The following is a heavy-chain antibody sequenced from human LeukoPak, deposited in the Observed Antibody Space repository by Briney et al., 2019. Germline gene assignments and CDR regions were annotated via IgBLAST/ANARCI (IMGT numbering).Heavy chain of an antibody. CDR2: ISSSSSYI. J-gene: IGHJ3*02. Sequence: PGGSLRLSCAASGFTFSSYSMNWVRQAPGKGLEWVSSISSSSSYIYYADSVKGRFTISRDNAKNSLYLQMNSLRAEDTAVYYCARASEQRGRAFDIWGQGTMVTVSS. D-gene: IGHD3-10*01. CDR1: GFTFSSYS. V-gene: IGHV3-21*01. CDR3: ARASEQRGRAFDI.